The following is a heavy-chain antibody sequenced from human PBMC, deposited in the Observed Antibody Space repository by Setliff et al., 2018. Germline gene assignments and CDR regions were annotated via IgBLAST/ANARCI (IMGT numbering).Heavy chain of an antibody. CDR2: IYYRGDT. D-gene: IGHD5-12*01. Sequence: KTSETLSLTCTVSGASINSLSWWGWIRQPPGKGLEWIGRIYYRGDTYYNPSLKSRATISIDTSKSQFSLKLSSMTAADTALYYCARNPDFLQYSFDLWGRGTLVTVSS. J-gene: IGHJ2*01. CDR3: ARNPDFLQYSFDL. CDR1: GASINSLSW. V-gene: IGHV4-39*07.